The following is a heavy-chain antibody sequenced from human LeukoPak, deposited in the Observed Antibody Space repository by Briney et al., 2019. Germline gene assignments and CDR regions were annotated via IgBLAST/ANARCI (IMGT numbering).Heavy chain of an antibody. V-gene: IGHV3-33*01. J-gene: IGHJ4*02. CDR1: GFKFSNYG. CDR3: ATSRRHCRSSSCLTSALDY. D-gene: IGHD2-2*01. Sequence: GGSLRLSNAASGFKFSNYGMHWVRRAPGKGLEWVALIWYDGSDKFYADSVKGRFTISRDNSNNTLYLQMNSLRAEDTAVYYCATSRRHCRSSSCLTSALDYWAQGTLVTVSS. CDR2: IWYDGSDK.